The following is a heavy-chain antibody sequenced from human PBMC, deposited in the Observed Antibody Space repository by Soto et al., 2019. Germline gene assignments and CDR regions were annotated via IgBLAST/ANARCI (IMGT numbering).Heavy chain of an antibody. D-gene: IGHD1-26*01. CDR1: GGSISSSSYY. V-gene: IGHV4-39*02. Sequence: PSETLSLTCTVSGGSISSSSYYWGWIRQPPGKGLEWIGSIYYSGSTYYNPSLKSRFTISRDTSKNQFSLKLSALTAAYTAAERCERGPHWELQGGFDYWGQGPLVTVSS. J-gene: IGHJ4*02. CDR2: IYYSGST. CDR3: ERGPHWELQGGFDY.